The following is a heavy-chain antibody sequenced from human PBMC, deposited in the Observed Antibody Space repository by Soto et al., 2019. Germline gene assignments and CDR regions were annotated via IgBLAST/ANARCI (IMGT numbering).Heavy chain of an antibody. Sequence: GESLKISCKGPGYTFTNNWIGWVRQMPGKGLEWMGIIYPGDSDTRYSPSFQGQVTISTDKSISTAYLQWSSLKASDTAMFYCARIRVGAHDPFDIWGPGTMVTVSS. CDR2: IYPGDSDT. J-gene: IGHJ3*02. V-gene: IGHV5-51*01. CDR3: ARIRVGAHDPFDI. CDR1: GYTFTNNW. D-gene: IGHD1-26*01.